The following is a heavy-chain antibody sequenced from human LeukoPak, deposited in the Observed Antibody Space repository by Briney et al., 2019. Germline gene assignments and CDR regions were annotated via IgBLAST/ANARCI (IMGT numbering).Heavy chain of an antibody. D-gene: IGHD1-20*01. J-gene: IGHJ4*02. CDR2: ISGDGGST. CDR3: AKDITGKDPSQFDY. Sequence: WGSLRLSCAASGFTFDDYAMHWVRQAPGKGLEWVSLISGDGGSTYYADSVKGRFTISRDNSKNSLYLQMNSLRTEDTALYYCAKDITGKDPSQFDYWGQETLVTVSS. V-gene: IGHV3-43*02. CDR1: GFTFDDYA.